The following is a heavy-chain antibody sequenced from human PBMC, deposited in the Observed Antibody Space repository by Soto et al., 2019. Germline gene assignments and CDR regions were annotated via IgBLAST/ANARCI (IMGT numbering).Heavy chain of an antibody. Sequence: ASVKVSCKVSGYTLTELSMHWVRRAPGKGLEWMGGFDPEDGETIYAQKFQGRVTMTEDTSTDTAYMELSSLRSEDTAVYYCATTYYYDSSGYYPFDYWGQGTLVTVSS. CDR1: GYTLTELS. J-gene: IGHJ4*02. CDR3: ATTYYYDSSGYYPFDY. D-gene: IGHD3-22*01. V-gene: IGHV1-24*01. CDR2: FDPEDGET.